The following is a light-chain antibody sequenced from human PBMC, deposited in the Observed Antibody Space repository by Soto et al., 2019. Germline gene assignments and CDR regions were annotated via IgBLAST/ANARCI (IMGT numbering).Light chain of an antibody. CDR1: QGVSTS. J-gene: IGKJ5*01. Sequence: QWWLSPASLCAAVGERVAISGRRSQGVSTSLAWYHKQPGKAPKLLIYAATTLQSGVPSRFSGSGSGTDFTLTINRLKTEDFATYYCQQLHSYTFTGGQGTRREIK. V-gene: IGKV1-9*01. CDR3: QQLHSYTFT. CDR2: AAT.